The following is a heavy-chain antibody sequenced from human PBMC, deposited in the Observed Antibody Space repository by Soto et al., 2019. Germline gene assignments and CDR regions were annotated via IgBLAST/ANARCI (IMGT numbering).Heavy chain of an antibody. CDR3: ARHAYTYGLYGMDV. V-gene: IGHV5-51*01. CDR2: IYPGDSDT. D-gene: IGHD5-18*01. J-gene: IGHJ6*02. CDR1: GYRFTSYW. Sequence: GESLKISCEGSGYRFTSYWIGWVRQMPGKGLDWLGIIYPGDSDTRYSPSFQGQVTISADKSISTAYLQWSSLKASDTAIYYCARHAYTYGLYGMDVWGQGTTVTVSS.